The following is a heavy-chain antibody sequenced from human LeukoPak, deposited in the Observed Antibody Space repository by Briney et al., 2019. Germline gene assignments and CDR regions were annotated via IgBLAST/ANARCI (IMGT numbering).Heavy chain of an antibody. V-gene: IGHV4-39*01. Sequence: SETLSLTCTVSGGSIISSTYYWGWIRQPPGKGLEWIGSIFYSGSTYYNPSLKSRVTISVDTSKNQISLKVTSVTAADTAVYYCARSELTYYYDSSGYYPFDYWGQGTLVTVSS. CDR1: GGSIISSTYY. CDR2: IFYSGST. J-gene: IGHJ4*02. D-gene: IGHD3-22*01. CDR3: ARSELTYYYDSSGYYPFDY.